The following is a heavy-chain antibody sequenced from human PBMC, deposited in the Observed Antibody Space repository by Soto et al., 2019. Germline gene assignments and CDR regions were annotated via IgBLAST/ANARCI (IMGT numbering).Heavy chain of an antibody. CDR1: GGTFSIYA. CDR2: IIPIFGTA. J-gene: IGHJ5*02. D-gene: IGHD1-26*01. V-gene: IGHV1-69*13. Sequence: SVKVSCKASGGTFSIYAISCVLQSPLQGLEWMGGIIPIFGTANYAQKFQGRVTITADESTSTAYMELSSLRFEDTAVYYCARAIVGPTTTGWLDPWGQGTLVTVSS. CDR3: ARAIVGPTTTGWLDP.